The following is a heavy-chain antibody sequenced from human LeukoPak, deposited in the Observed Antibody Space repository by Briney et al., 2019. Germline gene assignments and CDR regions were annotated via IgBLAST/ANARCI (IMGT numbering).Heavy chain of an antibody. V-gene: IGHV3-66*01. CDR3: TRDPDG. CDR1: GFTVTNYY. Sequence: GGPLRLSCAASGFTVTNYYMSWVRQAPGEGLEWVSVIYSGSDTFHADSVKGRFTLSRDNSKNILYLQMNSLRAEDTAVYYCTRDPDGWGQGTLVTVSS. J-gene: IGHJ4*02. CDR2: IYSGSDT.